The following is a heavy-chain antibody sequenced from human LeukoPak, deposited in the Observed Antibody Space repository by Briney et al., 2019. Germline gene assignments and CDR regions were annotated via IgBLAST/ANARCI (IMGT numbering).Heavy chain of an antibody. J-gene: IGHJ4*02. CDR3: AHGTMYQLDY. V-gene: IGHV3-53*01. CDR2: ILGLGGASRT. CDR1: GFTVSSNY. Sequence: GGSLRLSCAASGFTVSSNYMSWVRQAPGKGLEWVPGILGLGGASRTYYADSVKGRFTISRDNSKNTLYLQMNSLRAEDTAVYYCAHGTMYQLDYWGQGTLVTVSS. D-gene: IGHD2-2*01.